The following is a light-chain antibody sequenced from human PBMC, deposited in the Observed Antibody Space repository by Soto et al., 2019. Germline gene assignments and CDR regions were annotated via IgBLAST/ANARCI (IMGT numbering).Light chain of an antibody. CDR3: QQYNSYPLT. Sequence: QLTQSPSSLSASVGDRVTSXXRASQGISTWLAWYQREPGKAPKLXIYDASSLEGGVPSRFSGRGSGTDFTLTISSLQPDDFATYYCQQYNSYPLTFGEGTKVDIK. CDR2: DAS. CDR1: QGISTW. V-gene: IGKV1-5*01. J-gene: IGKJ4*01.